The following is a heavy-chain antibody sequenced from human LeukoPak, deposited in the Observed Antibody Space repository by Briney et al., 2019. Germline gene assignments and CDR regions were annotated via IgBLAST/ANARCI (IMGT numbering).Heavy chain of an antibody. D-gene: IGHD3-22*01. CDR2: ISGSGDTI. J-gene: IGHJ4*02. CDR3: ARDSAMAMTTD. CDR1: GFTFDNYY. Sequence: PGGSLRLSCAASGFTFDNYYMSWIRQAPGKGLEWVSYISGSGDTIYYADSVKGRFTISRDNAKNSLYLQMNSLRAEDTAVYYCARDSAMAMTTDWGQGTLVTVSS. V-gene: IGHV3-11*01.